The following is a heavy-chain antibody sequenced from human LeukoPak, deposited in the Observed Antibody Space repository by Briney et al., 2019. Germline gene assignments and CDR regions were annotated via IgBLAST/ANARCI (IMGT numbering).Heavy chain of an antibody. CDR3: AKDLITVVRGSPMDV. V-gene: IGHV3-30*18. Sequence: GGSLRLSCAASGFTFSNYGMHWVRQAPGKGLEWVALLVYDGFYKYYADSVKGRFTISRDDSRNTLYLQLSSLRAEDTAVYYCAKDLITVVRGSPMDVWGQGTTVTVSS. CDR2: LVYDGFYK. CDR1: GFTFSNYG. J-gene: IGHJ6*02. D-gene: IGHD3-10*01.